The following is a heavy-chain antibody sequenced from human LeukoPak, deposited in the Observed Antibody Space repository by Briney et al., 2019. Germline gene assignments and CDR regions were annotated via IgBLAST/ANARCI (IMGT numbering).Heavy chain of an antibody. J-gene: IGHJ4*02. D-gene: IGHD3-22*01. V-gene: IGHV4-61*02. CDR2: IYTDGTS. CDR3: AREYYDSSGYYSLFDY. CDR1: GGSITSGSIY. Sequence: NPSETLSLTCTVSGGSITSGSIYWSWIRQPAGKGLEWIGRIYTDGTSTYNPPLESRIITSVDTSKDQFSLKLGSVTAADTAVYYCAREYYDSSGYYSLFDYWGQGILVTVSS.